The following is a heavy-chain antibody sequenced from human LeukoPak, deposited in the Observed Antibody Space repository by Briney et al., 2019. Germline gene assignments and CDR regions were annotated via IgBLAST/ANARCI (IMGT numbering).Heavy chain of an antibody. CDR2: IYYSGST. D-gene: IGHD3-9*01. CDR3: ARGSRSEDILSGFDP. V-gene: IGHV4-59*01. Sequence: SETLSLTCTVSGGSISSYYWSWIRQPPGKGLEWIGYIYYSGSTNYNPSLKSRVTISVDTSKNQFSLKLSSVTAADTAVYYCARGSRSEDILSGFDPWGQGTLVTASS. CDR1: GGSISSYY. J-gene: IGHJ5*02.